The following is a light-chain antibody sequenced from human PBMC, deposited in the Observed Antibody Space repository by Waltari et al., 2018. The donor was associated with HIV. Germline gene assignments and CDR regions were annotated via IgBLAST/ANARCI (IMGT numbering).Light chain of an antibody. J-gene: IGLJ3*02. V-gene: IGLV8-61*01. CDR2: STN. Sequence: QTVVTQEPSFSVSPGGTVTLTCGLSSGSVSTSYYPSWYQQTPGQAPRTRSYSTNTRSSGVPDRVSGAILGNKAALTITGAQADDESDYYCVLYMGSGIWVFGGGTKLTVL. CDR3: VLYMGSGIWV. CDR1: SGSVSTSYY.